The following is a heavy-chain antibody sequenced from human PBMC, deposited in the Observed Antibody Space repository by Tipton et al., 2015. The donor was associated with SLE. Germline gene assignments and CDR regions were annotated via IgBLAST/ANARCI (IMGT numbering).Heavy chain of an antibody. Sequence: TLSLTCAVYGGSFSGYYWSWIRQPPGKGLEWIGEINHSGSTNYNPSLKSRVTISVDTSKNQFSLKLSSVTAADTAVYYCARVFGSSSPFDYWGQGTLVTVSS. CDR3: ARVFGSSSPFDY. CDR1: GGSFSGYY. J-gene: IGHJ4*02. CDR2: INHSGST. V-gene: IGHV4-34*01. D-gene: IGHD6-6*01.